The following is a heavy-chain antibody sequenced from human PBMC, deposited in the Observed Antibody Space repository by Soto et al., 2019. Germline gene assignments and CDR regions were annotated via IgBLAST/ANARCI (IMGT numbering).Heavy chain of an antibody. CDR3: AGGRDQPPVGLYFES. V-gene: IGHV1-69*01. Sequence: QVQLVQSGAEVKKPGSSVKVSCKASGGAFTDYIFDWVRQAPGQGLEWMGGIIPMFGTPKYAQKFQHRVTISADVSTGTAYMELTRLRFDDTAVYYRAGGRDQPPVGLYFESWGEGTRVTVSS. D-gene: IGHD1-26*01. CDR2: IIPMFGTP. CDR1: GGAFTDYI. J-gene: IGHJ4*02.